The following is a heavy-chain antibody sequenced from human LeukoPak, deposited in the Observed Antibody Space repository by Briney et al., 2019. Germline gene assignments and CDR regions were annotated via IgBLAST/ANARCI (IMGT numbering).Heavy chain of an antibody. CDR1: GFILSTSE. D-gene: IGHD6-13*01. Sequence: PGGSLRLSCVASGFILSTSEMNWVRQAPGKGLEWVSAISGSGGSTYYADSVKGRFTISRDNSKNTLYLQMNSLRAEDTAVYYCAKGGTGYSSSWSPPGGFLYYMDVWGKGTTVTVSS. CDR3: AKGGTGYSSSWSPPGGFLYYMDV. V-gene: IGHV3-23*01. CDR2: ISGSGGST. J-gene: IGHJ6*03.